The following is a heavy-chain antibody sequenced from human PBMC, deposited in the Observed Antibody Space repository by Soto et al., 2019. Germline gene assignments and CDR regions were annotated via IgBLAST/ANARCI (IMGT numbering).Heavy chain of an antibody. D-gene: IGHD3-16*01. CDR2: IYYRGTT. CDR1: GGSISGYY. V-gene: IGHV4-59*08. J-gene: IGHJ6*02. Sequence: QVQLQESGPGLVKPSETLSLTCTVSGGSISGYYWSWIRQPPGKGLEYIGYIYYRGTTNYNPSLKSRVTISVDTSKNQLSLHLSSVTVADTAIYFCARHPPIAKFENGLDVWGQGTTVTVS. CDR3: ARHPPIAKFENGLDV.